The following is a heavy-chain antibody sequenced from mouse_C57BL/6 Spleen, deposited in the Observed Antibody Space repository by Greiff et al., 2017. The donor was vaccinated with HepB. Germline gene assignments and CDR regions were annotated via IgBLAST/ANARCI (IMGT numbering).Heavy chain of an antibody. CDR1: GYTFTSYW. J-gene: IGHJ2*01. Sequence: QVQLQQSGAELVKPGASVKLSCKASGYTFTSYWMQWVKQRPGQGLEWIGEIDPSDSYTNYNQKFKGKATLTVDTSSSTAYMQLSSLTSEDSAVYYCAKGLRRDYFDYWGQGTTLTVSS. CDR3: AKGLRRDYFDY. CDR2: IDPSDSYT. V-gene: IGHV1-50*01. D-gene: IGHD2-2*01.